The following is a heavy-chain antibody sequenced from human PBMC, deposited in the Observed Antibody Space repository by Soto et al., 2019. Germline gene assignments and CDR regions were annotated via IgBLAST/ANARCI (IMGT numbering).Heavy chain of an antibody. V-gene: IGHV3-23*05. CDR3: AKGDGGYFDH. CDR1: GFSFSNYA. Sequence: EVQLLDSGGGLVQPGGSLRLSCIASGFSFSNYAMIWVRQAPGKGPEWVLSIESSGRATYYADAVKGRFTISRDASKNAVYLQMTSLRGEDTAVYFCAKGDGGYFDHWGQGSLVTVSS. D-gene: IGHD3-16*01. CDR2: IESSGRAT. J-gene: IGHJ4*02.